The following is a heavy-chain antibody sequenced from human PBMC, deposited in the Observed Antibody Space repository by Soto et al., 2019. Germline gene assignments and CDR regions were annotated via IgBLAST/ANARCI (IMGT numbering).Heavy chain of an antibody. CDR3: ATNGEDDYGDSGAPLNWFDP. V-gene: IGHV3-48*01. Sequence: GGSLRLSCAASGFTFSSYSMNWVRQAPGKGLEWVSYISSSSSTIYYADSVKGRFTISRDNAKNSLYLQMNSLRAEDTAVYYCATNGEDDYGDSGAPLNWFDPWGQGTLVTVS. D-gene: IGHD4-17*01. CDR1: GFTFSSYS. J-gene: IGHJ5*02. CDR2: ISSSSSTI.